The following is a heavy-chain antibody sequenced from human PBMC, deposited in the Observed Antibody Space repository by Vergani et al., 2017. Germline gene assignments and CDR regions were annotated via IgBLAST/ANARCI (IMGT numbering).Heavy chain of an antibody. CDR3: ARGGLDYDFWSGSRPYYYYYMDV. Sequence: EVQLVESGGGLVQPGGSLRLSCAASGFTFSSYAMSWVRQAPGKGLEWVSAISGSGGSTYYADSVKGRFTISRDNSKNSLYLQMNSLRAEDTAVYYCARGGLDYDFWSGSRPYYYYYMDVWGKGP. CDR1: GFTFSSYA. J-gene: IGHJ6*03. D-gene: IGHD3-3*01. V-gene: IGHV3-23*04. CDR2: ISGSGGST.